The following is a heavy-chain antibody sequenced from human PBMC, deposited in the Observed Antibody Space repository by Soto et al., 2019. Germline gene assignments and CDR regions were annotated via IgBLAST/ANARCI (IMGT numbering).Heavy chain of an antibody. CDR2: ISTSGSST. V-gene: IGHV3-11*01. J-gene: IGHJ6*03. D-gene: IGHD1-26*01. Sequence: QVQLVESGGGLVKPGGSLRLSCAASGFSFSDYYMCWIRQAPGKGLEWVSLISTSGSSTDYADSVKGRFTISRDNAKNSLSLQMNSLRAEDTAVYYCANLAKNYYHYMDVWGKGTTVTVSS. CDR3: ANLAKNYYHYMDV. CDR1: GFSFSDYY.